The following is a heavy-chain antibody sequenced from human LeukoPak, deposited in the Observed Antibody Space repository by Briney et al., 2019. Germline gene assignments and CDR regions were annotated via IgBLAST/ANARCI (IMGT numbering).Heavy chain of an antibody. D-gene: IGHD6-19*01. Sequence: SGGSLRLSCAASGFIFYNYAINWVRRAPGKGLEWVSTISGPGDKTYLADSVQGRFSISRDNSKNTVYLQMNSLRAKDTAVYYCTREGVSSSGWYAGWWGQGTLVSVSS. V-gene: IGHV3-23*01. CDR2: ISGPGDKT. J-gene: IGHJ4*02. CDR3: TREGVSSSGWYAGW. CDR1: GFIFYNYA.